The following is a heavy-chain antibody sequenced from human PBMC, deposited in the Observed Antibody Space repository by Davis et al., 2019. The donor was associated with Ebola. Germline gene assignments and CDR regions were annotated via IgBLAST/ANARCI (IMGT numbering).Heavy chain of an antibody. Sequence: PGGSLRLSCAASGFTFSLYEMNWVRQAPGKGLEWVSYMSSSGFTIYYADSVKGRFTISRDSAKNSLYLQMNSLRAEDTAVYYCAREARTAAAAKGYWGQGTLVTVSS. CDR3: AREARTAAAAKGY. CDR2: MSSSGFTI. CDR1: GFTFSLYE. J-gene: IGHJ4*02. D-gene: IGHD6-13*01. V-gene: IGHV3-48*03.